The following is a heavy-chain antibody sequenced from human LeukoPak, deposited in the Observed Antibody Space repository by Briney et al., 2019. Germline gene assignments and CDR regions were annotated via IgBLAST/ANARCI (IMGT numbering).Heavy chain of an antibody. J-gene: IGHJ5*02. Sequence: GGSLRLSCAASGFTFSDYSMNWVRQAPGKGLEWVSSISRSSSNIYYAASVKGRFTISRDNAKNSLYLQMSSLRAEDTAMYYCANELTYYYGSGSFAWGQGTLVTVSS. V-gene: IGHV3-21*01. CDR1: GFTFSDYS. D-gene: IGHD3-10*01. CDR2: ISRSSSNI. CDR3: ANELTYYYGSGSFA.